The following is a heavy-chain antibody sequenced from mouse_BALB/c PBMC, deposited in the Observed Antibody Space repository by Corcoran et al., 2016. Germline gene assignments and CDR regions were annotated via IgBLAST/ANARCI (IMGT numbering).Heavy chain of an antibody. CDR3: ASTTEVADYYVMDY. CDR1: GYTFTNYG. J-gene: IGHJ4*01. Sequence: QIQLVQSGPELKKPGETVKISCKASGYTFTNYGMNWVKQAPGKGLKWMVWINTYTGEPTYADDFKGRFAFSLETSASTAYLQINNLKNEDTATYFCASTTEVADYYVMDYWDQGNSVTFSS. V-gene: IGHV9-3-1*01. D-gene: IGHD1-1*01. CDR2: INTYTGEP.